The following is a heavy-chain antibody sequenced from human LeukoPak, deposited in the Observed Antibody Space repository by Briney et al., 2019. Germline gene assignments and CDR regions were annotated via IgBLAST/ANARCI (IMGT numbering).Heavy chain of an antibody. Sequence: SVKVSCKASGGTFSSYAISWVRQAPGQGIEWMGGIIPIFGTANYAQKFQGRVTITADESTSTAYMELSSLRSEDTAVYYCASTFKQWLVRDAFDIWGQGTMVTVSS. D-gene: IGHD6-19*01. CDR1: GGTFSSYA. CDR2: IIPIFGTA. V-gene: IGHV1-69*01. J-gene: IGHJ3*02. CDR3: ASTFKQWLVRDAFDI.